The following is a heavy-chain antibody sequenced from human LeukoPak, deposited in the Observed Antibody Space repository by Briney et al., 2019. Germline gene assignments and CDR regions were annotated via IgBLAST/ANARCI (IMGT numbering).Heavy chain of an antibody. D-gene: IGHD3-10*01. J-gene: IGHJ4*02. V-gene: IGHV4-30-2*01. CDR3: ARGFYGAGSHFDY. CDR2: IFHTGHT. Sequence: SETLSLTYAVSGGSISSGDFPWSWIRQPPGKGLEWIGYIFHTGHTSYNPSLKSRVTISVDMSKNQLSLRLTSVTAADTAVYYCARGFYGAGSHFDYWGQGTLVTVSS. CDR1: GGSISSGDFP.